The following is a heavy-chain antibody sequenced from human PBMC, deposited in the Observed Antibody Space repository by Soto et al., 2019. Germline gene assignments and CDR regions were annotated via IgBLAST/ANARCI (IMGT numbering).Heavy chain of an antibody. J-gene: IGHJ4*02. Sequence: EVQLLESGGGLVPPGGSLRLSCAASGFNFNNYAMGWVRQAPGKGLEWVSAITDSGDDTYYIDSVKGRFTISRDNSKSTLYLQMNSLRAEDTAIYYCAKLGSSSWSPHYYFDYWGQGTLVTVSS. CDR1: GFNFNNYA. CDR2: ITDSGDDT. CDR3: AKLGSSSWSPHYYFDY. D-gene: IGHD2-2*01. V-gene: IGHV3-23*01.